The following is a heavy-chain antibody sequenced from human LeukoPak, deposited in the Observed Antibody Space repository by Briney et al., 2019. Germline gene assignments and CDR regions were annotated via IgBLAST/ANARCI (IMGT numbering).Heavy chain of an antibody. V-gene: IGHV4-34*01. CDR2: VNHSGST. Sequence: AETLSHTCAVYGGSFSGYYWRWIRQPPEKGLEWIGEVNHSGSTNYNPSLKSRVTISVDTSKNQFFLKLSSVTAADTAVYYWASDSSSSGRGNWGQGTLVTVSS. CDR3: ASDSSSSGRGN. D-gene: IGHD6-13*01. J-gene: IGHJ4*02. CDR1: GGSFSGYY.